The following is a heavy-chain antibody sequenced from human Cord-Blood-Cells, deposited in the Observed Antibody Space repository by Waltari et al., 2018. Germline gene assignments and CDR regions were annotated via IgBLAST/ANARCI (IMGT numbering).Heavy chain of an antibody. CDR3: ASQLYYDFWSGYYYYFDY. D-gene: IGHD3-3*01. CDR2: IYYSVRT. Sequence: QLQLQESGPGLVKPSETLSLTCTVSGGSISSSSYYWGWIRQPPGKGLEWIGSIYYSVRTYYNPSLKSRVTISVDTSKNQFSLKLSSVTAADTAVYYCASQLYYDFWSGYYYYFDYWGQGTLVTVSS. CDR1: GGSISSSSYY. J-gene: IGHJ4*02. V-gene: IGHV4-39*01.